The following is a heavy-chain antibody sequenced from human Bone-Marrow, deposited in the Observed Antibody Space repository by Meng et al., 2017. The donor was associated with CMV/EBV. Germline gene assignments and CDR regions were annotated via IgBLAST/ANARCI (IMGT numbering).Heavy chain of an antibody. V-gene: IGHV3-30*04. CDR1: GFTFSNHA. CDR2: ISYDGSNK. Sequence: GGSLRLSCAASGFTFSNHAMHWVRQAPGKGLEWVAVISYDGSNKYYADSVKGRFTISRDNSKNTLYLQMNSLRAEDTAVYYCARRAGEVGATFYYYYGMDVWGQGTTVTVSS. D-gene: IGHD1-26*01. J-gene: IGHJ6*02. CDR3: ARRAGEVGATFYYYYGMDV.